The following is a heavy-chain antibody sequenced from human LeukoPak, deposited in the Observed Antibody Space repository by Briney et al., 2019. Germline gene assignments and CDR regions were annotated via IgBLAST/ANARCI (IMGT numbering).Heavy chain of an antibody. D-gene: IGHD1-1*01. V-gene: IGHV3-48*03. J-gene: IGHJ4*02. Sequence: GGSLRLSCAASGFTFSSYEMNWVRQAPGKGLEWVSYISSSGSTIYYADSVKGRFTISRDNAKNSLYLQMDSLKVEDTAVYYCARCTTGRTFGSLREIKRSREIDYWGQGTLVTVSS. CDR1: GFTFSSYE. CDR2: ISSSGSTI. CDR3: ARCTTGRTFGSLREIKRSREIDY.